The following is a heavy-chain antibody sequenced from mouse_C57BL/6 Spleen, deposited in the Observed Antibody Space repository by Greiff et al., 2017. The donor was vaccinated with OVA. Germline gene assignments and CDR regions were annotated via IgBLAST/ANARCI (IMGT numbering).Heavy chain of an antibody. V-gene: IGHV1-15*01. J-gene: IGHJ2*01. CDR3: TRSPYYYGSSSHYFDY. D-gene: IGHD1-1*01. CDR1: GYTFTDYE. CDR2: IDPETGGT. Sequence: SGAELVRPGASVTLSCKASGYTFTDYEMHWVKQTPVHGLEWIGAIDPETGGTAYNQKFKGKAILTADKSSSTAYMELRSLTSEDSAVYYCTRSPYYYGSSSHYFDYWGQGTTLTVSS.